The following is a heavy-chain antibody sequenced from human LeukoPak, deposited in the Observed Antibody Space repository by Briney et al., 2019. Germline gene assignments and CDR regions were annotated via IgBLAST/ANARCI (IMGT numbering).Heavy chain of an antibody. D-gene: IGHD3-9*01. CDR1: GFTFRSYA. V-gene: IGHV3-23*01. CDR3: AKDLLVLRYFDWLLSGLDY. CDR2: ISGSGGST. Sequence: GGSLRLSCAAPGFTFRSYAMSSVRQAPGKGVEWVSAISGSGGSTYFADSVKGRFTISRDNSKNTLYLQMNSLRAEDTAVYYCAKDLLVLRYFDWLLSGLDYWGQGTLVTVSS. J-gene: IGHJ4*02.